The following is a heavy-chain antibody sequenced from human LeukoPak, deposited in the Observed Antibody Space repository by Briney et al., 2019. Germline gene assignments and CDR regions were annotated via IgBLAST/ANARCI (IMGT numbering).Heavy chain of an antibody. CDR2: IYYSGST. D-gene: IGHD6-19*01. Sequence: PSETLSLTCTVSGGSISSYYWSWIRQPPGKGLEWIGYIYYSGSTNYNPSLKSRVTISVDTSKNQFSLKLSSVTAADTAVYYCARSPPYGYSSGWHYFDYWGQGTLVTVSS. V-gene: IGHV4-59*01. J-gene: IGHJ4*02. CDR1: GGSISSYY. CDR3: ARSPPYGYSSGWHYFDY.